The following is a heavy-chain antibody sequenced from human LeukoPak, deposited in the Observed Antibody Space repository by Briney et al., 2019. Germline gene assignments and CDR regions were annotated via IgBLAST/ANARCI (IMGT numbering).Heavy chain of an antibody. V-gene: IGHV3-21*01. J-gene: IGHJ4*02. Sequence: PGGSLRLSCAASGFTFSSYSMNWVRQAPGKGLEWVSSISSSSSYIYYADSVKGRFTISRDNVKNSLYLQMNSLRAEDTAVYYCARGRYIVVVPDESHFDYWGQGTLVTVSS. D-gene: IGHD2-2*01. CDR1: GFTFSSYS. CDR3: ARGRYIVVVPDESHFDY. CDR2: ISSSSSYI.